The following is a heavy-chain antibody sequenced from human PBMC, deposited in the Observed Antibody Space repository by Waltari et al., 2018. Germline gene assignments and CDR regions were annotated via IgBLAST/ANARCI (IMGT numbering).Heavy chain of an antibody. CDR1: GGSIRSHY. Sequence: QVQLQESGPGLVKPSETLSPTCTVSGGSIRSHYWSWLRQPPGKGLEWIGYIYYSGSTNYNPSLKSRVTISVDTSKNQFSLKLSSVTAADTAVYYCARGKVQGVIFSPFDYWGQGTLVTVSS. J-gene: IGHJ4*02. V-gene: IGHV4-59*11. CDR3: ARGKVQGVIFSPFDY. D-gene: IGHD3-10*01. CDR2: IYYSGST.